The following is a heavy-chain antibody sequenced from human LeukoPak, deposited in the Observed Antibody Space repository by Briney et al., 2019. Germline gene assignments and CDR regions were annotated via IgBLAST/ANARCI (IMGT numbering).Heavy chain of an antibody. CDR3: ARVVSPDIVVVVAATYWFDP. V-gene: IGHV1-2*02. CDR2: INPNSGGT. CDR1: GHTFTGYY. D-gene: IGHD2-15*01. Sequence: ASVKVSCKASGHTFTGYYMHWVRQAPGQGLEWMGWINPNSGGTNYAQKFQGRVTMTRDTSISTAYMELSRLRSDDTAVYYCARVVSPDIVVVVAATYWFDPWGQGTLVTVSS. J-gene: IGHJ5*02.